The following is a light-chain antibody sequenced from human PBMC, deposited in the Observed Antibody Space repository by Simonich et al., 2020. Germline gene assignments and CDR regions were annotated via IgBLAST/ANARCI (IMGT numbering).Light chain of an antibody. Sequence: EIVMTESPATLSVSPGERATLSCSARPSVTSNLAGDQQKPGQAPRLLIYGASTRATGIPARFSGSGSGTEFTLTISSMQSEDFAVYYCQQYNNWPRTFGQGTKVEIK. V-gene: IGKV3-15*01. CDR2: GAS. CDR1: PSVTSN. J-gene: IGKJ1*01. CDR3: QQYNNWPRT.